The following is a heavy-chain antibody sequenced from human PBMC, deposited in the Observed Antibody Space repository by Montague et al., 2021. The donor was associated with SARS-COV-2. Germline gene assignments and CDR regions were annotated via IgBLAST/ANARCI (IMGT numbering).Heavy chain of an antibody. J-gene: IGHJ4*02. Sequence: SLRLSCAASGFTFNDYSFHWVRQAPGKGLQWVAVVSCDGSIQRYADSVRGRFTISKDSSKNTLYFCARSGGVFWFRASVAQVSDWGQGILVTVSS. D-gene: IGHD3-10*01. CDR2: VSCDGSIQ. V-gene: IGHV3-30*14. CDR3: QVSD. CDR1: GFTFNDYS.